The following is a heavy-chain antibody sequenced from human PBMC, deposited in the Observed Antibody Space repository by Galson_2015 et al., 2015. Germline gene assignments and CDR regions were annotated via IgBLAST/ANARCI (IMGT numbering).Heavy chain of an antibody. J-gene: IGHJ4*02. CDR3: ARGYDYYGFLFDY. V-gene: IGHV3-33*08. CDR1: GFTFSSYG. CDR2: IWYDGSDK. Sequence: SLRLSCAASGFTFSSYGMHWVRQAPGKGLEWVAVIWYDGSDKYYADSVKGRFTISRDNSKNTLYLQMNSLRAEDTAVYYCARGYDYYGFLFDYWGQGTLVTVSS. D-gene: IGHD3-10*01.